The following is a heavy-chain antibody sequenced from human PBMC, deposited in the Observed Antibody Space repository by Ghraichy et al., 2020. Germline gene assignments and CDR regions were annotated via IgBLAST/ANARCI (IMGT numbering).Heavy chain of an antibody. V-gene: IGHV3-23*01. J-gene: IGHJ4*02. CDR2: ISGSGGST. D-gene: IGHD2-15*01. Sequence: GGSLRLSCAASGFTFSSYAMSWVRQAPGKGLEWVSAISGSGGSTYYADSVKGRFTISRDNSKNTLYLQMNSLRAEDTAVYYCAKLKPYVVVVAAKGPFDYWGQGTLVTVSS. CDR1: GFTFSSYA. CDR3: AKLKPYVVVVAAKGPFDY.